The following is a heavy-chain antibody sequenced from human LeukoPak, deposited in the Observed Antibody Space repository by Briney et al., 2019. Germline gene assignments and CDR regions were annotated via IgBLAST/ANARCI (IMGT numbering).Heavy chain of an antibody. CDR2: ISGSGGST. J-gene: IGHJ1*01. V-gene: IGHV3-23*01. CDR3: AKGEVRGPTQYFQH. Sequence: GGSLRLSCAASGFTFSSYAMSWVRQAPGKGLEWVSAISGSGGSTYYADSVRGRFTISRGNSKNTLYLQMNSLRAEDTAVYYCAKGEVRGPTQYFQHWGQGTLVTVSS. CDR1: GFTFSSYA. D-gene: IGHD3-10*01.